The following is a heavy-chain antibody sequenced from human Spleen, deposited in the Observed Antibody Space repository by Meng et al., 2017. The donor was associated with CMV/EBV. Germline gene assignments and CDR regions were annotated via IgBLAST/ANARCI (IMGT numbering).Heavy chain of an antibody. CDR1: SGSISSYY. Sequence: SETLSLTCTVSSGSISSYYWSWIRQSPGKGLEWIGEISYSGSTNYNPSLKSRVTISGDRSKNSISLKLRSVTAADTAVYYCARGDYGDYVPFDYWGQGTLVTVSS. CDR3: ARGDYGDYVPFDY. D-gene: IGHD4-17*01. CDR2: ISYSGST. J-gene: IGHJ4*02. V-gene: IGHV4-59*01.